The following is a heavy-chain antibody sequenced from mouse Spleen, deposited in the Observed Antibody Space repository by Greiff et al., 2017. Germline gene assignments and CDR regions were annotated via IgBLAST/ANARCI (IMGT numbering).Heavy chain of an antibody. Sequence: QVHVKQSGAELVRPGASVTLSCKASGYTFTDYEMHWVKQTPVHGLEWIGAIDPETGGTAYNQKFKGKAILTADKSSSTAYMELRSLTSEDSAVYYCTNPRLQREAWFAYWGQGTLVTVSA. CDR2: IDPETGGT. D-gene: IGHD1-2*01. CDR1: GYTFTDYE. V-gene: IGHV1-15*01. J-gene: IGHJ3*01. CDR3: TNPRLQREAWFAY.